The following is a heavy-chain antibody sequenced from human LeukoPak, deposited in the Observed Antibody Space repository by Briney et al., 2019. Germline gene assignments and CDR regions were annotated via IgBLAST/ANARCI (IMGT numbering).Heavy chain of an antibody. CDR3: AKDRRGGRVGPNAVDY. D-gene: IGHD1-26*01. J-gene: IGHJ4*02. CDR1: GFTFSTYA. CDR2: ISGSGGIT. Sequence: GGSLRLSCAASGFTFSTYAMTWVRQSPGNGLEWVSAISGSGGITYYAESVKGRFTISRDNFKNRLYLQMKSLRPEDTAVYYCAKDRRGGRVGPNAVDYWGQGTLVTVSS. V-gene: IGHV3-23*01.